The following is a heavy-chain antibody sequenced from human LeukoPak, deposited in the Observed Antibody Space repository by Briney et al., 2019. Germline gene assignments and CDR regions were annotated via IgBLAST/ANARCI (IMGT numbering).Heavy chain of an antibody. CDR1: GGSISSYY. CDR3: ARHSYNYYGLDV. V-gene: IGHV4-59*08. J-gene: IGHJ6*02. Sequence: SETLSLTCTVSGGSISSYYWSWIRQPPGKGLEWIGCINYSGTTDYNPSLKSRVTMSVDTSNNHLSLRLTSVTAADTALYYCARHSYNYYGLDVWGQGTTITVSS. CDR2: INYSGTT.